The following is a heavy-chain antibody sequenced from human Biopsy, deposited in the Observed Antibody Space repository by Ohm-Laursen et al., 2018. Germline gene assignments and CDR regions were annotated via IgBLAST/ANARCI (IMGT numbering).Heavy chain of an antibody. CDR3: ARVGAGAPSIDYFDY. CDR2: IYYSGST. J-gene: IGHJ4*02. Sequence: SETLSLTCTVSGGSIGSFFWSWIRQPPGKGLEWIGYIYYSGSTNYNPSLRSRVTISVDRSKNPFSLELSSVTAADTAVYYCARVGAGAPSIDYFDYWGQGALVTVSS. CDR1: GGSIGSFF. D-gene: IGHD1-26*01. V-gene: IGHV4-59*01.